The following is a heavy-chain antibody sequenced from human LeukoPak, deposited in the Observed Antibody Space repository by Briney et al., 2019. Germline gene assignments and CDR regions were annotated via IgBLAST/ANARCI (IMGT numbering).Heavy chain of an antibody. D-gene: IGHD1-26*01. V-gene: IGHV3-11*04. CDR3: VRGVGGDSRFDP. Sequence: GGSLRLSCVASGFTFSDYYMSWIRQAPGKGLEWVSYISSSGSSIHYADSVKGRFTMSRDNAKNSLYLQMNSLRAEDTAVYYCVRGVGGDSRFDPWGQGTLVTVSS. CDR2: ISSSGSSI. CDR1: GFTFSDYY. J-gene: IGHJ5*02.